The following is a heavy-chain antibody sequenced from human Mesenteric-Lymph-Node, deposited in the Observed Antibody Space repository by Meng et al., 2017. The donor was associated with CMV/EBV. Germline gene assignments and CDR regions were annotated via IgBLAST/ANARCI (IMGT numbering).Heavy chain of an antibody. CDR1: GGSSRSSSYY. CDR3: ARRAAVAGVPNFDY. CDR2: IYYSGST. D-gene: IGHD6-19*01. Sequence: SGGSSRSSSYYWGWIRQPPGKGMEWIGSIYYSGSTYYNPSLKSRVTISVDTSKNQFSLKLSSVTAADTAVYYCARRAAVAGVPNFDYWGQGTLVTVSS. V-gene: IGHV4-39*01. J-gene: IGHJ4*02.